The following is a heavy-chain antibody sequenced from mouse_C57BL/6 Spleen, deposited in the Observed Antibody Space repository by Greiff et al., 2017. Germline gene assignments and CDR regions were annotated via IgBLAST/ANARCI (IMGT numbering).Heavy chain of an antibody. D-gene: IGHD2-4*01. CDR3: ARFYDYDLDY. V-gene: IGHV1-59*01. J-gene: IGHJ4*01. CDR2: IDPSDSYT. Sequence: QVQLQQSGAELVRPGTSVKLSCKASGYTFTSYWMHWVKQRPGQGLEWIGVIDPSDSYTNYNQKFKGKATLTVDTSSSTAYMQLSSLTSEDSAVYYCARFYDYDLDYWGQGTSVTVSS. CDR1: GYTFTSYW.